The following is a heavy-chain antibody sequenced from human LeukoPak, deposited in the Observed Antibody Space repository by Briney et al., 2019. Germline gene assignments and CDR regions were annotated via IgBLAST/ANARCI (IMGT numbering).Heavy chain of an antibody. J-gene: IGHJ4*02. CDR2: ISYDGSNK. CDR3: AKDPLEDY. D-gene: IGHD1-1*01. CDR1: GFTFSSYD. Sequence: GGSLRLSCAASGFTFSSYDMHWVRQAPGKGLEWVAVISYDGSNKYYADSVKGRFTISRDNSKNTLYLQMNSLRAEDTAVYYCAKDPLEDYWGQGTLVTVSS. V-gene: IGHV3-30*18.